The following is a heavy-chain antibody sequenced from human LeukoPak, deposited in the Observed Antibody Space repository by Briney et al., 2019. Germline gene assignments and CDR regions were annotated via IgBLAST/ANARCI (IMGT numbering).Heavy chain of an antibody. V-gene: IGHV4-39*01. D-gene: IGHD5-18*01. Sequence: SETLSLTCTASGGSISSSSYYWGWIRQPPGKGLEWIGSIYYSGTTYYNSSLKSRVTISVDTPKNQCSLKLTSVTAADTAVYYCARRSDSAMVNIDNWGQGTLVTVSS. CDR1: GGSISSSSYY. CDR3: ARRSDSAMVNIDN. J-gene: IGHJ4*02. CDR2: IYYSGTT.